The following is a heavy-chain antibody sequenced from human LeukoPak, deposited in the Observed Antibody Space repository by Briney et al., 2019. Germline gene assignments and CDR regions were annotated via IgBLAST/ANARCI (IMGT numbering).Heavy chain of an antibody. D-gene: IGHD2-8*01. V-gene: IGHV3-7*01. Sequence: GGSLRLSCAASTFSFSSFWMSWVGQAQGKGLVWVAKLKQEGSEKDYVESVKGRFNIYRDNDKNSLYLEMNSLRVEDTAVYYCARGPTKGNALDIWGQGTMVTVSA. CDR2: LKQEGSEK. J-gene: IGHJ3*02. CDR3: ARGPTKGNALDI. CDR1: TFSFSSFW.